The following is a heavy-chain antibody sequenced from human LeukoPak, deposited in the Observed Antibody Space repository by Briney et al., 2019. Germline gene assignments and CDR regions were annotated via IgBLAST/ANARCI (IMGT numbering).Heavy chain of an antibody. CDR2: FDPEDGET. D-gene: IGHD3-3*01. J-gene: IGHJ4*02. CDR1: GYTLTELS. V-gene: IGHV1-24*01. Sequence: ASVKVSCKVSGYTLTELSMHWVRQAPGKGLEWMGGFDPEDGETIYAQKFQGRVTMTEDTSTDTANMELSSLRSEDTAVYYCATGDFWSGYFPTDYWGQGTLVNVSS. CDR3: ATGDFWSGYFPTDY.